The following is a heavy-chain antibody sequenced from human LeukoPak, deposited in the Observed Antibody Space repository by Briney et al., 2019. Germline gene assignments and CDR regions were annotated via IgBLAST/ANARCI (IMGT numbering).Heavy chain of an antibody. CDR2: ISSSSSTI. J-gene: IGHJ6*03. Sequence: GGSLRLSCAASGFTFSSYRMNWVRQAPGKGLEWVSYISSSSSTIYYADSVKGRFTISRDNAKNSLYLQLNSLKTEDTGVYYCVRLSRGAMNYYMDVWGKGTTVTISS. CDR1: GFTFSSYR. D-gene: IGHD3-10*01. V-gene: IGHV3-48*01. CDR3: VRLSRGAMNYYMDV.